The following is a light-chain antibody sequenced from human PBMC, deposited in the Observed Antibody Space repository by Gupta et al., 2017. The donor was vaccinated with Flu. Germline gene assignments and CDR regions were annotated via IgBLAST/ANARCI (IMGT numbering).Light chain of an antibody. J-gene: IGKJ1*01. Sequence: IVLTQYTGTLSLSPGERDTLSCRASQSISSCYFAWYQQKPGQAPKLLIYGASSRATGVPDRFSGSGSGTDFTLTISRLEPEDFAVYYCQQDGNSPSFGQGTKVEIK. CDR3: QQDGNSPS. V-gene: IGKV3-20*01. CDR1: QSISSCY. CDR2: GAS.